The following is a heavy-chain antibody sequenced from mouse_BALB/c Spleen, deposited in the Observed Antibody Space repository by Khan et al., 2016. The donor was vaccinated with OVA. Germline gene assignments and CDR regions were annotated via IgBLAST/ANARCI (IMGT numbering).Heavy chain of an antibody. V-gene: IGHV5-17*02. D-gene: IGHD1-1*01. CDR2: ISGDSHTI. CDR3: ATSYFYGYYFDY. Sequence: EVELVESGGGLVQPGRSQKLSCAASGFTFNSYGMHWVHQAPEKGLEWVAYISGDSHTIYYADTVKGRFTISRDNPKNTLFLQMTSLMSEDTAMYYCATSYFYGYYFDYWGPGTTLTVS. CDR1: GFTFNSYG. J-gene: IGHJ2*01.